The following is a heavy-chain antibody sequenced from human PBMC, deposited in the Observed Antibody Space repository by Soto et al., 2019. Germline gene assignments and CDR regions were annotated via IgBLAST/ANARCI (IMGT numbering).Heavy chain of an antibody. D-gene: IGHD2-21*01. CDR3: DEGDPAYSVY. V-gene: IGHV3-33*01. Sequence: QGQLVESGGGVVQPGRSLRLSCVASGFTFSAYGMHWVRQAPGKGLEWVADIWYDGSNKYYVDSVKGRFTISRDNAKNTVYQQLNSLRVEDTAVYYCDEGDPAYSVYGGQGTLVVVSS. J-gene: IGHJ4*02. CDR2: IWYDGSNK. CDR1: GFTFSAYG.